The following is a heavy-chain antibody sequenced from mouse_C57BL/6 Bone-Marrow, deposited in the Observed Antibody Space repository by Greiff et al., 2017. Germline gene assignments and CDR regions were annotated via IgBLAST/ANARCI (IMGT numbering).Heavy chain of an antibody. CDR3: ASGLTTLVATENSYYAMDY. D-gene: IGHD1-1*01. Sequence: QVQLQQPGAELVRPGSSVKLSCKASGYTFTSYWMHWVTQRPIPGLEWIGNIDPSDSETHYNQKFKDKATLTVDKSSSTASMPLTRLTSEDSAVYYCASGLTTLVATENSYYAMDYWGQGTSVTVSS. V-gene: IGHV1-52*01. J-gene: IGHJ4*01. CDR2: IDPSDSET. CDR1: GYTFTSYW.